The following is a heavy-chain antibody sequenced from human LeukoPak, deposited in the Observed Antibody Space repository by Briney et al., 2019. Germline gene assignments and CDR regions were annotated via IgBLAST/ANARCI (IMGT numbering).Heavy chain of an antibody. CDR2: IYTSGSS. Sequence: SSETLSLTCTVSGGSISSNYWSWIRQPAGKGLEWIGRIYTSGSSNYNPSLRSRVAMSVDTSKNQFSLKLSSVTAADTAVYYCARDLNRGCSSAGCHSPFDYWGQGTLVTVSS. D-gene: IGHD2-2*01. V-gene: IGHV4-4*07. CDR3: ARDLNRGCSSAGCHSPFDY. CDR1: GGSISSNY. J-gene: IGHJ4*02.